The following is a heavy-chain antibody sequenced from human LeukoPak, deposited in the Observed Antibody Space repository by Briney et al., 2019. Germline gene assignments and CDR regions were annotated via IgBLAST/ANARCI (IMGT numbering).Heavy chain of an antibody. CDR2: INSDGSAT. CDR1: GFTFSSPW. V-gene: IGHV3-74*01. J-gene: IGHJ4*02. D-gene: IGHD4-17*01. CDR3: ARDDYGDFYY. Sequence: GGSLRLSCAASGFTFSSPWMHWVRQAPGKGLVWVSRINSDGSATAYADSVKGRFTISRDNAENTLYLQMNSLRAEDTAVYYCARDDYGDFYYWGQGTLVTVSS.